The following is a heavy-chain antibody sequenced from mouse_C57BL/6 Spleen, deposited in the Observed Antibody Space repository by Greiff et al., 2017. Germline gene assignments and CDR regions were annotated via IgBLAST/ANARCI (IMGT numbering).Heavy chain of an antibody. CDR3: ARYRVALDY. J-gene: IGHJ2*01. CDR1: GFTFTDYY. CDR2: IRNKANGYTT. V-gene: IGHV7-3*01. Sequence: EVMLVESGGGLVQPGGSLSLSCAASGFTFTDYYMSWVRQPPGKALEWLGFIRNKANGYTTEYSASVKGRFTISRDNSQSILYLQMNALRAEDSATYYCARYRVALDYWGQGTTLTVSS. D-gene: IGHD1-1*01.